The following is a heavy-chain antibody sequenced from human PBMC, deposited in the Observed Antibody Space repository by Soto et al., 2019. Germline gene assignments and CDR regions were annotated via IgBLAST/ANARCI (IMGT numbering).Heavy chain of an antibody. D-gene: IGHD2-2*01. CDR1: GGSFSGYY. V-gene: IGHV4-34*01. CDR3: ARVISSRDEYFDY. Sequence: SETLSLTCAVYGGSFSGYYWSWIRQPPGKGLEWIGEINHSGSTNYNPSLKSRVTMSVDKPKNQFSLNLTSVTAADTAVYYCARVISSRDEYFDYWGQGTVVTVSS. J-gene: IGHJ4*02. CDR2: INHSGST.